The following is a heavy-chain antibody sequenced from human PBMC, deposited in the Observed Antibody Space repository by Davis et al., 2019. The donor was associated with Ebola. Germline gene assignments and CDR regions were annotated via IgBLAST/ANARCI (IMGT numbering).Heavy chain of an antibody. CDR2: KYPGSYET. Sequence: GESLKISCRGSGYIFTNYWVAWVRQMPGKGLEWMAIKYPGSYETKYSPSLQGQVTISADESISTAYLQWSSLKASDTAMYYCARGTSLARNFDYWGQGTLVTVSS. D-gene: IGHD3-3*02. CDR1: GYIFTNYW. V-gene: IGHV5-51*01. CDR3: ARGTSLARNFDY. J-gene: IGHJ4*02.